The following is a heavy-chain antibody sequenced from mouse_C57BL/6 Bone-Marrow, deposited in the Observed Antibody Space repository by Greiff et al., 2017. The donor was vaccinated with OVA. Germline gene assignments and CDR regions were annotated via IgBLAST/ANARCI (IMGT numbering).Heavy chain of an antibody. CDR1: GIAFSRYW. J-gene: IGHJ1*03. V-gene: IGHV4-1*01. D-gene: IGHD2-3*01. Sequence: EVKLLESGGGLVQPGGSLKLSCAASGIAFSRYWMSWVRRAPGKGLEWIGEINPDSSTINYAPSLKDKFIISRDNAKNTLYLQMSKVRSEDTALYDCARSDYDPYWYFDVWGTGTTVTVSS. CDR2: INPDSSTI. CDR3: ARSDYDPYWYFDV.